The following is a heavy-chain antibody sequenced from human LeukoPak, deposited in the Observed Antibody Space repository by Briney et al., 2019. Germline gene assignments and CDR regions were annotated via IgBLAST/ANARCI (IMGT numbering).Heavy chain of an antibody. Sequence: GGSLRLSCAAPGFTFSSYWMSWVRQAPGKGLEWVANIKQDGSEKYYVDSVKGRFTISRDNAKNSLYLQMNSLRAEDTAVYYCARDSRGAFDYWGQGTLVTVSS. J-gene: IGHJ4*02. V-gene: IGHV3-7*01. D-gene: IGHD3-10*01. CDR1: GFTFSSYW. CDR2: IKQDGSEK. CDR3: ARDSRGAFDY.